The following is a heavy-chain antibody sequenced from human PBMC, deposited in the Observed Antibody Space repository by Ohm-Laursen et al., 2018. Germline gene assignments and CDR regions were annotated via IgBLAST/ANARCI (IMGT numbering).Heavy chain of an antibody. V-gene: IGHV1-8*01. CDR1: GYTFTTYD. J-gene: IGHJ6*02. Sequence: ASVKVSCKASGYTFTTYDISWVRQAAGQGLEWMGWMNPNSGNTGYAQKLQGRVTMTRDTSISTAYMELSRLRSDDTAVYYCARDEQQLVRYFYGMDVWGQGTTVTVSS. CDR3: ARDEQQLVRYFYGMDV. D-gene: IGHD6-13*01. CDR2: MNPNSGNT.